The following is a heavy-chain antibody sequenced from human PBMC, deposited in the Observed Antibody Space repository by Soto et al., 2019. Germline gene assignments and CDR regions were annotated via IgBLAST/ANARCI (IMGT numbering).Heavy chain of an antibody. CDR2: LRNKANSYTT. D-gene: IGHD3-10*01. CDR3: ASAWFGELNYFDY. V-gene: IGHV3-72*01. Sequence: EVQLVESGGGLVQPGGSLRLSCAASGFTFSDHYMEWVRQAPGKGLEWVGRLRNKANSYTTEYGASVKGRFTISRDDSKNSLSLQMNSLKTEDTAVYYCASAWFGELNYFDYWGQGPLVTFSS. CDR1: GFTFSDHY. J-gene: IGHJ4*02.